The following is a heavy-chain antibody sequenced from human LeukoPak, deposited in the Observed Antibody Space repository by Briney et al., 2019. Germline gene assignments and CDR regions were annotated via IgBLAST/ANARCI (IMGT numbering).Heavy chain of an antibody. CDR1: GYSFSNYW. Sequence: GESLKISCKGSGYSFSNYWIAWVRHMPGKGLEWMGIIYPGDSETRYSPSVQGQVTISADKSISTAYLQWSSLKASDTAIYYCAKAGNTRYNNYMDVWGKGTTVTISS. D-gene: IGHD3-10*01. CDR3: AKAGNTRYNNYMDV. V-gene: IGHV5-51*01. CDR2: IYPGDSET. J-gene: IGHJ6*03.